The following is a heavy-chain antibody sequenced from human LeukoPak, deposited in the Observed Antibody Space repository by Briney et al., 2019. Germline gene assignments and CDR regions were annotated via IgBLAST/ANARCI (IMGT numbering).Heavy chain of an antibody. Sequence: PSETLSLTCTVSGDSISTSSYYWGWIRQPPGKGLEGIGSIYYTGSTYYNPSLKSRVTISVDPSKNQFSLKLSSVTAEDTAVYYCARVRIAAAGFYMDVWGKGTTVTISS. CDR1: GDSISTSSYY. D-gene: IGHD6-13*01. V-gene: IGHV4-39*07. CDR3: ARVRIAAAGFYMDV. CDR2: IYYTGST. J-gene: IGHJ6*03.